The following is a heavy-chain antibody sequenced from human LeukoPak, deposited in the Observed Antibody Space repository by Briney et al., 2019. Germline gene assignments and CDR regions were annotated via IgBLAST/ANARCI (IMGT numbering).Heavy chain of an antibody. D-gene: IGHD1-1*01. CDR3: VRDLTGTFEY. CDR1: GFILSRYW. Sequence: GGSLRLSCAASGFILSRYWIHWVRQAPGKGLVSVSRINTDGSTTDYVDSVKGRFTISRDNAKNMIYLQMNSLRAEDTAVYYCVRDLTGTFEYWGQGTLVTVSS. CDR2: INTDGSTT. J-gene: IGHJ4*02. V-gene: IGHV3-74*01.